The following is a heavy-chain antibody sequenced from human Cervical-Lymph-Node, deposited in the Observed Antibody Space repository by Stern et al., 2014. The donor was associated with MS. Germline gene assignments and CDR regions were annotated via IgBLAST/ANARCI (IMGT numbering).Heavy chain of an antibody. V-gene: IGHV1-2*06. CDR3: AREATRIIVGIDY. CDR1: GYDFTGFF. D-gene: IGHD2/OR15-2a*01. J-gene: IGHJ4*02. Sequence: VQLVESGAKMKKPGASVRGSCKASGYDFTGFFIHWVRQVPGQGLEWMGRLNPNSDDPTYAQNFQDRVTLTRDTSIGTAYLELSRLTSADTAVYYCAREATRIIVGIDYWGQGTPVTVSS. CDR2: LNPNSDDP.